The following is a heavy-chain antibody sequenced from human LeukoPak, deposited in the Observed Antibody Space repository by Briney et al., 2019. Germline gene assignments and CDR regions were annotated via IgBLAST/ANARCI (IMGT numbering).Heavy chain of an antibody. CDR2: IYSGGST. Sequence: GGSLRLSCAASGFTVSSNFMSWVRQAPGKGLEWVSVIYSGGSTYYADSVKGRFTISRDNSKNTLYLQMNSLRVEDTAVYYCALRLVTDYWGQGTLVTVSS. CDR1: GFTVSSNF. J-gene: IGHJ4*02. CDR3: ALRLVTDY. V-gene: IGHV3-66*01. D-gene: IGHD3-9*01.